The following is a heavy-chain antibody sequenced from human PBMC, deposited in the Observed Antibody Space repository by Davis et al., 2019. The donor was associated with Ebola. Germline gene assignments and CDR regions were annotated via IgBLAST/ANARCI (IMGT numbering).Heavy chain of an antibody. CDR3: ARDLCGGDCYEAFDI. V-gene: IGHV1-18*01. J-gene: IGHJ3*02. Sequence: ASVKVSCKAYGYTFTSYGISWVRQAPGQGLEWMGWISAYNGNTNYAQKLQGRVTMTTDTSTSTAYMELRSLRSDDTAVYYCARDLCGGDCYEAFDIWGQGTMVTVSS. D-gene: IGHD2-21*02. CDR2: ISAYNGNT. CDR1: GYTFTSYG.